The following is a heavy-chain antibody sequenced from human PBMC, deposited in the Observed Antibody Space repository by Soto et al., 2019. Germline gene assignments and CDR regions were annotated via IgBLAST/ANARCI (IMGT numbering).Heavy chain of an antibody. D-gene: IGHD7-27*01. Sequence: ASVKVSCKVSGYTLTELSMHWVRQAPGKGLEWMGGFDPEDGETIYAQKFQGRVTMTEDTSTDTAYMELSSLRSEDTAVYYCATALQPERNWGYYYYGMDVWGQGTTVTVSS. J-gene: IGHJ6*02. CDR2: FDPEDGET. CDR3: ATALQPERNWGYYYYGMDV. CDR1: GYTLTELS. V-gene: IGHV1-24*01.